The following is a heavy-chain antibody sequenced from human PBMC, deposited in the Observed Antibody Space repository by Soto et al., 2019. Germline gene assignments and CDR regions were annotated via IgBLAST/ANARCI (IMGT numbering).Heavy chain of an antibody. J-gene: IGHJ6*03. CDR2: ISSSSSTI. CDR3: AREDIVATDSYYYYMDV. D-gene: IGHD5-12*01. V-gene: IGHV3-48*01. Sequence: EVQLVESGGGLVQPGGSLRLSCAASGFTFSSYSMNWVRQAPGKGLEWVSYISSSSSTIYYADSVKGRFTISRDNAKNSLYLQMNSRRAEDTAVYYCAREDIVATDSYYYYMDVWGKGTTVTVSS. CDR1: GFTFSSYS.